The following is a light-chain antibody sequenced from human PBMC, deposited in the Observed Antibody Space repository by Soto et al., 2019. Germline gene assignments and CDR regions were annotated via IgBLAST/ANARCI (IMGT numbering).Light chain of an antibody. V-gene: IGKV3-15*01. CDR1: QSVSSN. Sequence: MTQSTATLSVSPGERATLSCRASQSVSSNLAWYQQKPGQAPRLLIYGASTRATGIPARFSGSGSGTEFTLTISSLQSEDFAVYYCQQYNNWPPTTFGQGTKVDIK. CDR3: QQYNNWPPTT. J-gene: IGKJ1*01. CDR2: GAS.